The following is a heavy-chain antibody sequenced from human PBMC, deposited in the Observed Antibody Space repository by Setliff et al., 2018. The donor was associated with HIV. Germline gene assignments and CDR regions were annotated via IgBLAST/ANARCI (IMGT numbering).Heavy chain of an antibody. Sequence: ASVKVSCKASGYTFTSYSIHWVRQAPGQGLEWMGIINPSGGSTSYAQKFQGRVIMTRDTSTSTVYMESSSLRSEDTAVYYCARVLWENDAFDIWGQGTMVS. CDR3: ARVLWENDAFDI. V-gene: IGHV1-46*01. CDR1: GYTFTSYS. J-gene: IGHJ3*02. CDR2: INPSGGST. D-gene: IGHD1-26*01.